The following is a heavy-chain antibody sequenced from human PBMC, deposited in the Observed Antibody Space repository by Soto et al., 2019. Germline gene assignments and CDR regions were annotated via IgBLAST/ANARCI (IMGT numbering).Heavy chain of an antibody. CDR2: IDHSGST. D-gene: IGHD2-8*01. Sequence: QLQLQESGSGLVTPSQTLSLTCAVSGGSISSGDYSWSWIRQPPGKGLEWIGYIDHSGSTYYNPSLKRRVTSQVDRSTIRFSLTPSSAPAADTAVYYCSRWWMYAPRFDPWGPGTLVTVSS. CDR1: GGSISSGDYS. V-gene: IGHV4-30-2*01. J-gene: IGHJ5*02. CDR3: SRWWMYAPRFDP.